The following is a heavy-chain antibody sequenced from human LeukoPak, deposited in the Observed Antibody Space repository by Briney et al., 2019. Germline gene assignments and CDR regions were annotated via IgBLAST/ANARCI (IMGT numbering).Heavy chain of an antibody. V-gene: IGHV4-34*01. CDR2: INHSGST. J-gene: IGHJ4*02. CDR1: GGSFSGYY. CDR3: ARGRPKNRYFDSYDY. D-gene: IGHD3-9*01. Sequence: ETLSLTCAVYGGSFSGYYWSWIRQPPGKGLEWIGEINHSGSTNYNPSLKSRVTISVDTSKNQFSLKLSSVTAADTAVYYCARGRPKNRYFDSYDYWGQGTLVTVSS.